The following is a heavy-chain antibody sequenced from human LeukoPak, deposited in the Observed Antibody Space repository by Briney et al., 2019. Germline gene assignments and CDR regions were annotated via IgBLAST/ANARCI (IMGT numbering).Heavy chain of an antibody. CDR3: ARDPDTAMVYYYYGMDV. CDR2: ISYDGSNK. V-gene: IGHV3-30*04. D-gene: IGHD5-18*01. CDR1: GFTFSSYA. Sequence: GASLRLSCAASGFTFSSYAMHWVRQAPGKGLEWVAVISYDGSNKYYADSVKGRFTISRDNSKNTLYLQMNSLRAEDTAVYYCARDPDTAMVYYYYGMDVWGKGTTVTVSS. J-gene: IGHJ6*04.